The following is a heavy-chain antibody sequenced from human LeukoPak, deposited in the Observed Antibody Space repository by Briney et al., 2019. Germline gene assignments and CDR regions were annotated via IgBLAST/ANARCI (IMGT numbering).Heavy chain of an antibody. CDR2: VSYDGSSE. V-gene: IGHV3-30-3*01. Sequence: PGGSLRLSCAASGFTFSSYSIHWVRQAPGKGLEWVAVVSYDGSSENYADSVKGRFTISRDNSKNTLYLQMNSLRAEDTAVYYCARGRVLYFYYGMDVWGQGTTVTVSS. CDR3: ARGRVLYFYYGMDV. CDR1: GFTFSSYS. D-gene: IGHD2-21*01. J-gene: IGHJ6*02.